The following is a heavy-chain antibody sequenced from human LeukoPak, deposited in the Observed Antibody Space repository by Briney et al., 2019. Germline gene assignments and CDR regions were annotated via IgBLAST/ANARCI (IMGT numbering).Heavy chain of an antibody. CDR2: ISSGSSTM. CDR1: GFPFNNFG. V-gene: IGHV3-48*01. CDR3: ARGGAARPDY. J-gene: IGHJ4*02. Sequence: PGGSLRLSCAASGFPFNNFGMNWVRQAPGKGLEWVSYISSGSSTMSYADSVKGRFTISRDNAKNSLFLQMNSLRAEDTAVYYCARGGAARPDYWGQGTLVTVSS. D-gene: IGHD6-6*01.